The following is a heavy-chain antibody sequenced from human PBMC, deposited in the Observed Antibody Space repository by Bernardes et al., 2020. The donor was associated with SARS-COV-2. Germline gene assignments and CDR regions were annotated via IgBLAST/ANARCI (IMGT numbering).Heavy chain of an antibody. CDR1: GFTFRNSA. Sequence: GGSLRLSCAASGFTFRNSAMSWFRQTPGKGLEWISAVNSAGTTYYTDSVRGRFTAARDNSKNTLYLQMTSLRSEDTAVYYCARVVSGPHVGADAFAVWGRGTTVTVSS. V-gene: IGHV3-23*01. D-gene: IGHD2-21*02. CDR2: VNSAGTT. J-gene: IGHJ3*01. CDR3: ARVVSGPHVGADAFAV.